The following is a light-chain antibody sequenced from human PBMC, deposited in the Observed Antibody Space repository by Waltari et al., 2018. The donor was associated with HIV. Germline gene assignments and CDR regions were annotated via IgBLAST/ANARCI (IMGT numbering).Light chain of an antibody. Sequence: EIVLTQSPGTLSLSPGERVTLSCRASQTVRSTNLACYQQKPGQAPRLLIYDAFKRATGIPVRFSGSGSGTDFILSSSRREPDEVAVYDCQQYGGSARTFGQGTKVEV. CDR3: QQYGGSART. J-gene: IGKJ1*01. CDR2: DAF. CDR1: QTVRSTN. V-gene: IGKV3-20*01.